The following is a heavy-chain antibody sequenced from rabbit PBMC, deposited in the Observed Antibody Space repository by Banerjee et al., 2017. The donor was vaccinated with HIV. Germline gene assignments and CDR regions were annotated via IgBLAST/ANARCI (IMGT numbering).Heavy chain of an antibody. D-gene: IGHD3-1*01. CDR2: IYAGSAGST. CDR3: ARSWGAGDSYYYGMDL. V-gene: IGHV1S45*01. J-gene: IGHJ6*01. Sequence: QQQLEESGGGLVKPGGSLTLTCTASGFDFSGSYWICWVRQAPGKGLEWIACIYAGSAGSTCYATWAKGRFTISKTSSATVTLQMTSLTAADTATYFCARSWGAGDSYYYGMDLWGPGTLVTVS. CDR1: GFDFSGSYW.